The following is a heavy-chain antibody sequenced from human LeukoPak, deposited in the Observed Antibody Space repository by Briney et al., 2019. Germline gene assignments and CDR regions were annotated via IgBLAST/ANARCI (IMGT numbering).Heavy chain of an antibody. Sequence: GAPVKVSCKASGYTFTDYYIHWVRQAPGQGLEWMGLSNPNSADTKYAEKFQGRVTMTSDTSISTAYMELTSLKSDDTAVYYCARTFGSNSNYWGQGALVTVSS. V-gene: IGHV1-2*02. CDR3: ARTFGSNSNY. CDR2: SNPNSADT. D-gene: IGHD3-3*01. J-gene: IGHJ4*02. CDR1: GYTFTDYY.